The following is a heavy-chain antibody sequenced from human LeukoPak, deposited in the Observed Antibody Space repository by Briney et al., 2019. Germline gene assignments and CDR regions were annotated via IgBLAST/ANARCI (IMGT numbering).Heavy chain of an antibody. CDR2: ISYDGSNK. D-gene: IGHD3-22*01. Sequence: GGSLRLSCSASGFTFSSYAMSWVRQAPGKGLEWVAVISYDGSNKYYADSVKGRFTISRDNSKNTLYLQMNSLRAEDTAVYYCAREDSSGYPFDYWGQGTLVTVSS. CDR1: GFTFSSYA. V-gene: IGHV3-30-3*01. J-gene: IGHJ4*02. CDR3: AREDSSGYPFDY.